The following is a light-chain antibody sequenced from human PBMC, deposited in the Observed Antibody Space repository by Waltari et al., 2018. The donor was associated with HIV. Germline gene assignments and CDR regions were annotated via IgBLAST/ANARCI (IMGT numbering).Light chain of an antibody. V-gene: IGKV1-39*01. Sequence: DIQMTQSPSSLSASVGDRVTITCRTSQTIGNYLNWYQQKPGKAPKPLIYAASNLQSGVPSRFNGSGSGTDFTLTTSSLQPEDSATYYCQQSYTTVWTFGQGTKVEI. J-gene: IGKJ1*01. CDR2: AAS. CDR3: QQSYTTVWT. CDR1: QTIGNY.